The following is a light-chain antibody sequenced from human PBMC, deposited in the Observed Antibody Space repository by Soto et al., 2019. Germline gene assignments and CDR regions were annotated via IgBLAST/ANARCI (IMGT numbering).Light chain of an antibody. CDR3: QSYDSSLSVV. V-gene: IGLV1-40*01. CDR1: SSNIGAGYD. CDR2: VNI. Sequence: QSVLTQPPSVSGAPGQRVTISCTGRSSNIGAGYDVHWYQQLPGTAPKLLIYVNINRPSGVPDRFSGSKSGTSASLAITGLQAEDEADYYCQSYDSSLSVVFGGGTQLTVL. J-gene: IGLJ2*01.